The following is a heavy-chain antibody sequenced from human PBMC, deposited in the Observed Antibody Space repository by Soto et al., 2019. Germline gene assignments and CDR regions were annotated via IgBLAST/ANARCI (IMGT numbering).Heavy chain of an antibody. CDR3: ARGHYDSGNLWRSYGMDV. CDR1: GGSISSYY. J-gene: IGHJ6*02. Sequence: SETLSLTCTVSGGSISSYYWSWIRQPAGKGLEWIGRIYTSGSTNYNPSLKSRVTMSVDTSKNQFSLKLSSVTAADTAVYYCARGHYDSGNLWRSYGMDVWGPGTTVTVSS. V-gene: IGHV4-4*07. CDR2: IYTSGST. D-gene: IGHD3-10*01.